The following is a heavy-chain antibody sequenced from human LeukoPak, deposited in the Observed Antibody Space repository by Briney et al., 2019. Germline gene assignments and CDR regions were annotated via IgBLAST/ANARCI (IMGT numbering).Heavy chain of an antibody. CDR3: ARSYYYGSGSYPHDAFDI. J-gene: IGHJ3*02. D-gene: IGHD3-10*01. V-gene: IGHV1-69*13. CDR2: IIPIFGTA. Sequence: GASVPVSFQASGGTFIHYAISWLRQAPGQGLEWMGGIIPIFGTANYAQKFQGRVTITADESTSTAYMELSSLRSEDTAVYYCARSYYYGSGSYPHDAFDIWGQGTMVTVSS. CDR1: GGTFIHYA.